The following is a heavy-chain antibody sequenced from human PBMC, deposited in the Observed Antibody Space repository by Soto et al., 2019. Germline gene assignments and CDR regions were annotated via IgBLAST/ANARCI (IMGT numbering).Heavy chain of an antibody. D-gene: IGHD6-13*01. CDR1: GYTFTSYD. J-gene: IGHJ6*02. Sequence: QVQLVQSGAEVKKPGASVKVSCKASGYTFTSYDINWVRQPTGQGLEWMGWMNPNSGNTGYAQKFQGRVTMTRNNSISTAYMELISLRSEDTAVYYCARRGYSSSWYYYYYSGMDVWGQGTTVTVSS. CDR3: ARRGYSSSWYYYYYSGMDV. V-gene: IGHV1-8*01. CDR2: MNPNSGNT.